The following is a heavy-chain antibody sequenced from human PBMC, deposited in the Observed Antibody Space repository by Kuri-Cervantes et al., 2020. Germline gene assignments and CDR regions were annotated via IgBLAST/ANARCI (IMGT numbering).Heavy chain of an antibody. V-gene: IGHV4-4*02. Sequence: SETLSLTCAVSGGSISSSNWWSWVRQPPGKGLEWIGEIYHSGSTNYNPSLKSRVTISVDTSKNQFSLRLSSVTAADTAVYYCARDTAAAGTDYWGQGTLVTVSS. D-gene: IGHD6-13*01. CDR3: ARDTAAAGTDY. CDR1: GGSISSSNW. J-gene: IGHJ4*02. CDR2: IYHSGST.